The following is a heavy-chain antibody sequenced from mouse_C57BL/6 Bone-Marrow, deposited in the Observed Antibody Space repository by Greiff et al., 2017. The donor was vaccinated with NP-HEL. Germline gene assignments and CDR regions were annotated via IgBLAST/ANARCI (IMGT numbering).Heavy chain of an antibody. CDR3: ARLLDNAMDY. CDR1: GYTFTSYW. V-gene: IGHV1-69*01. CDR2: IDPSDSYT. J-gene: IGHJ4*01. D-gene: IGHD1-1*01. Sequence: QVQLQQPGAELVMPGASVKLSCKASGYTFTSYWMHWVKQRPGQGLEWIGEIDPSDSYTNYNQKFKGKSTLTVDKSSSSAYMQLSSLTAEDSAVYDCARLLDNAMDYWGQGTSVTVSS.